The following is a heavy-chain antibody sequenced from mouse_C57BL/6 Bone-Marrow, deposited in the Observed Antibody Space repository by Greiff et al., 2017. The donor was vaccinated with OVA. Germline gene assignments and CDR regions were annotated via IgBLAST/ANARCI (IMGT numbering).Heavy chain of an antibody. V-gene: IGHV1-19*01. Sequence: EVQLQQSGPVLVKPGASVKMSCKASGYTFTDYYMNWVKQSHGKSLEWIGVINPYNGGTSYNQKFKGKATLTVDKSSSTAYIELNSLTSEDSAVYYCAKEGVYYDYDAWFAYWGQGTLVTVSA. CDR2: INPYNGGT. CDR1: GYTFTDYY. J-gene: IGHJ3*01. D-gene: IGHD2-4*01. CDR3: AKEGVYYDYDAWFAY.